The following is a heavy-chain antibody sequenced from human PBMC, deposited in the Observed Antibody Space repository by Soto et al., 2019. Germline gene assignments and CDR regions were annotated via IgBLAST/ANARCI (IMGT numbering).Heavy chain of an antibody. CDR3: ARLEGLATISYYFDF. D-gene: IGHD3-9*01. CDR1: GDSINSDKYY. Sequence: QLQLQESGPGLVKPSGTLSLTCSVSGDSINSDKYYWGWIRQPPGKGLEWIGSSYFRGNTYYNPSIQTRVTISVDKSETQFSLKLNSVTAAASAVYFCARLEGLATISYYFDFWGQGALVTVSS. V-gene: IGHV4-39*01. CDR2: SYFRGNT. J-gene: IGHJ4*02.